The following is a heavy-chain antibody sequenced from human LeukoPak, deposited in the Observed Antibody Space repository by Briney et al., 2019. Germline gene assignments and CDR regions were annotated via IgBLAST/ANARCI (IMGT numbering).Heavy chain of an antibody. J-gene: IGHJ4*02. D-gene: IGHD3-3*01. V-gene: IGHV1-18*01. CDR3: AREEYFYDWSGSRTTTDS. CDR2: ISAYNGDT. Sequence: ASVKVSCKVSGNTFNGYGITWVRQVPGQGLEWMGWISAYNGDTKYAQKLQDRVTMTTDTSTNTAYMELRSLRSDDTAVYYCAREEYFYDWSGSRTTTDSWGQGTLVTVSS. CDR1: GNTFNGYG.